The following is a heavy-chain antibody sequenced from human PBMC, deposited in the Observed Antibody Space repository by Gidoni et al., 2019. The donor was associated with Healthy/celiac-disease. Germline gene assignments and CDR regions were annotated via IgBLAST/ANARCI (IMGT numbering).Heavy chain of an antibody. J-gene: IGHJ5*02. V-gene: IGHV3-23*01. CDR2: ISVSGGST. Sequence: EVQLLECGGGLVQPGGSLRLSCAASGFTFSSYAMSWVRQAPGKGLEWVSAISVSGGSTYYADSVKGRFTISRDNSKNTLYLQMNSLRAEDTAVYYCAKDRGQHPLMSWGQGTLVTVSS. CDR1: GFTFSSYA. CDR3: AKDRGQHPLMS. D-gene: IGHD2-8*01.